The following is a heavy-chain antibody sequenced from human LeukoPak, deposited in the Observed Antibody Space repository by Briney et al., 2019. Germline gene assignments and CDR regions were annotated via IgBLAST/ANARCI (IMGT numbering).Heavy chain of an antibody. CDR2: ISAYNGNT. CDR3: ARDRDYYGSWSYQDVDY. V-gene: IGHV1-18*01. Sequence: GASVKVSCKASGYTFTSYGISWVRQAPGQGLEWMGWISAYNGNTNYAQKLQGRVTMTTDTSTSTAYMELRSLRSDDTAVYYCARDRDYYGSWSYQDVDYWGQGTLVTVSS. D-gene: IGHD3-10*01. J-gene: IGHJ4*02. CDR1: GYTFTSYG.